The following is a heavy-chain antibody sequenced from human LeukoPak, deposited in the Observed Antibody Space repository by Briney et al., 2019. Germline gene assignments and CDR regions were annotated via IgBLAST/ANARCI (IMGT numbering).Heavy chain of an antibody. V-gene: IGHV3-23*01. CDR3: AKGSRGNYYEGYFDY. J-gene: IGHJ4*02. CDR1: GFSFSSYA. CDR2: ISGSGGRT. Sequence: GGSLRLSCAGSGFSFSSYAMNWVRQAPGKGLEWVSGISGSGGRTDYADSVKGRFTISRDNSKNTLYLQMNSLRAEDTAVYFCAKGSRGNYYEGYFDYWGQGTLVTVSS. D-gene: IGHD1-26*01.